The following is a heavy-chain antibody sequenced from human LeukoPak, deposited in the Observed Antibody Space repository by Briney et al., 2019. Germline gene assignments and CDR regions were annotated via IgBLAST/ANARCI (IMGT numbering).Heavy chain of an antibody. V-gene: IGHV4-59*01. D-gene: IGHD1-26*01. J-gene: IGHJ4*02. CDR1: GGSISSYY. Sequence: SETLSLTCPVSGGSISSYYWSWIRQPPGKGLEWIGYIYYNGSPNYSPSLKSRVTISLDTSKNQFSLTLTSVSAADTAVYYCARSGSYYVPTFDYWGQGTLVTVSS. CDR2: IYYNGSP. CDR3: ARSGSYYVPTFDY.